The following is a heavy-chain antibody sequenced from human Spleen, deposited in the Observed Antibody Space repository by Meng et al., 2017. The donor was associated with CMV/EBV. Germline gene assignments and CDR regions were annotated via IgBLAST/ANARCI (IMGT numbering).Heavy chain of an antibody. V-gene: IGHV3-21*04. CDR3: ARGPPYYYDSSGYYSGYFDY. CDR1: GFTFDDYA. J-gene: IGHJ4*02. D-gene: IGHD3-22*01. Sequence: GESLKISCAASGFTFDDYAMHWVQQAPGKGLEWVSSISSSSSYIYYADSVKGRFTISRDNAKNSLYLQMNSLRAEDTALYYCARGPPYYYDSSGYYSGYFDYWGQGTLVTVSS. CDR2: ISSSSSYI.